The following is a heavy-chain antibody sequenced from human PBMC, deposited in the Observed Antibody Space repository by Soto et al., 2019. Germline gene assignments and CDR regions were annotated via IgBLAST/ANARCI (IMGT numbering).Heavy chain of an antibody. V-gene: IGHV4-4*02. D-gene: IGHD6-19*01. J-gene: IGHJ4*02. CDR1: GGSISSSNW. Sequence: QVQLQESGPGLVKPSGTLSLTCAVSGGSISSSNWWSWVRQPPGKGLEWIGEIDHSGSTNSNPALKRRVPISVDKSKNQFSLKLRSVTAAATAVYYGARDSLGYSSGWVYWGQGTLVTVSS. CDR2: IDHSGST. CDR3: ARDSLGYSSGWVY.